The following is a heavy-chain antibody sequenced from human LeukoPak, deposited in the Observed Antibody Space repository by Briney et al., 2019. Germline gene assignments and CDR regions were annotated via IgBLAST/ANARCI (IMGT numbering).Heavy chain of an antibody. CDR1: GYSFTSYW. Sequence: GESLKISCKGSGYSFTSYWIGWVRQMPGKGLEWMGISYPGDSDTRYSPSFQGQVTISADKSISTAYLQWSSLKASDTAMYYCARHVGPYYYDSSGYFYPQAWGQGTLVTVSS. CDR2: SYPGDSDT. J-gene: IGHJ5*02. D-gene: IGHD3-22*01. CDR3: ARHVGPYYYDSSGYFYPQA. V-gene: IGHV5-51*01.